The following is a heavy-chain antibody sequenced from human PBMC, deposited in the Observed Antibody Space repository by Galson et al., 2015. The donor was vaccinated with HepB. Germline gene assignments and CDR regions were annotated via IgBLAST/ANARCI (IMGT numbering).Heavy chain of an antibody. CDR3: AKTDSIYTRRPFDL. CDR1: GFTFSSYT. D-gene: IGHD3-22*01. J-gene: IGHJ3*01. V-gene: IGHV3-23*01. Sequence: SLRLSCAASGFTFSSYTMGWVRQAPGKGLEWVSGIKGGGDTYHADSVKGRFSISRDNSKNTLYLQMNSLRAEDTAVYHCAKTDSIYTRRPFDLWGQGTMVTVSS. CDR2: IKGGGDT.